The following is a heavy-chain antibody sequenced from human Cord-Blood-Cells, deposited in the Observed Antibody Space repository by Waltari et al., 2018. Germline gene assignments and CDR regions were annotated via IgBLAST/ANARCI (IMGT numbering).Heavy chain of an antibody. Sequence: QVQLQQWGAGLLKPSETRSLTCAVYGGSFSGYYWSWIRQPPGKGLEWIGESNHSGSTNYHPSLKSRVTISVDTSKDQFSLKLSSVTAADTAVYYCARGELIAAAYYFDYWGQGTLVTVSS. CDR2: SNHSGST. J-gene: IGHJ4*02. D-gene: IGHD6-13*01. V-gene: IGHV4-34*01. CDR3: ARGELIAAAYYFDY. CDR1: GGSFSGYY.